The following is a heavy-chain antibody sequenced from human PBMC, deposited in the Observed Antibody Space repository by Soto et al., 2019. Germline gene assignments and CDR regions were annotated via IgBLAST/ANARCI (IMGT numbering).Heavy chain of an antibody. CDR3: ARSRIAAAGTGGYYYYMDV. V-gene: IGHV3-48*01. CDR2: ISSSSSTI. Sequence: GGSLRLSCAASGFTFSSYSMNWVRQAPGKGLEWVSYISSSSSTIYYADSVKGRFTISRDNAKNSLYLQMNSLRAEDTAVYYCARSRIAAAGTGGYYYYMDVWGKGTTVTVSS. D-gene: IGHD6-13*01. CDR1: GFTFSSYS. J-gene: IGHJ6*03.